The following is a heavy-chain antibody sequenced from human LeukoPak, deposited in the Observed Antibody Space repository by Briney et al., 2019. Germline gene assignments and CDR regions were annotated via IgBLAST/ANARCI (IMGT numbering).Heavy chain of an antibody. V-gene: IGHV3-73*01. CDR2: IRSKGNNYAT. CDR1: GFTFSGSA. Sequence: GGSLRLSCAASGFTFSGSAMHWVRQASGKGLEWVGHIRSKGNNYATAYAASVKGRFTISRDDSRNTAYLQMDSLKTEDTAVYYCTRHETSIDYWGQGTLVTVSS. J-gene: IGHJ4*02. D-gene: IGHD1-7*01. CDR3: TRHETSIDY.